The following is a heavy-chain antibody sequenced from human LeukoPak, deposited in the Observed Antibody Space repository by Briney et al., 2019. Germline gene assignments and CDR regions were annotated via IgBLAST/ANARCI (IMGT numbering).Heavy chain of an antibody. J-gene: IGHJ3*02. CDR1: GGTFSSYA. V-gene: IGHV1-69*13. CDR3: ARVLRDYDSRAYDAFDI. D-gene: IGHD3-22*01. Sequence: ASVKVSCKASGGTFSSYAISWVRQAPGQGLEWMGGIIPIFGTANYAQKFQGRVTITADESTSTAYMELSSLRSEDTAVYYCARVLRDYDSRAYDAFDIWGQGTMVTVSS. CDR2: IIPIFGTA.